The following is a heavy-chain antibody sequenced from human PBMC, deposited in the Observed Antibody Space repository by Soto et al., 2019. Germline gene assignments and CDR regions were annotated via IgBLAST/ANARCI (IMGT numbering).Heavy chain of an antibody. CDR1: GGTFSVNG. V-gene: IGHV1-69*06. Sequence: QVQLVQSGADLRKPGFSVTVSCKPSGGTFSVNGVSWVRQAPGQGLEWMGGIIPMFATANYAQKFQGRVTITADKSTGTVDMELSSLRSEDTAVYYCARDRPYSHGRYVMDIWGQGTPVTVS. CDR2: IIPMFATA. J-gene: IGHJ6*02. CDR3: ARDRPYSHGRYVMDI. D-gene: IGHD2-15*01.